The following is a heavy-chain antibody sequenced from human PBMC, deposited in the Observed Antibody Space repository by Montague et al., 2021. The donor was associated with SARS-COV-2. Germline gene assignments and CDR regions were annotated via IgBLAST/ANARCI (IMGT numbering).Heavy chain of an antibody. D-gene: IGHD3-3*01. CDR2: IYSGGSST. CDR1: GFTFSSYA. V-gene: IGHV3-23*03. Sequence: SLRLSCAASGFTFSSYAMNWVRQAPGKGLEWVSDIYSGGSSTYYXDSVKGRFTISRDNSKNTLYLQTNSLRAEDTAVYYCAKDVARKHDFWSGYRYDAFDIWGQGTMVTVSS. J-gene: IGHJ3*02. CDR3: AKDVARKHDFWSGYRYDAFDI.